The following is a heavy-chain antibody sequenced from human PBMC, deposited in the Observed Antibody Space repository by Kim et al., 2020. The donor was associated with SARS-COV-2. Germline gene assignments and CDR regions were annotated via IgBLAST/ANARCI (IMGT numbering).Heavy chain of an antibody. CDR3: SKGAYYSSGYSLADY. J-gene: IGHJ4*01. CDR2: ITWDGGST. CDR1: GFTFGAYA. Sequence: GGSLRLSCAASGFTFGAYAMHWVRQAPGKGLEWVSLITWDGGSTYYADSVKGRFTISRDYSKNSLFLQMNILRTEDTALYYCSKGAYYSSGYSLADYWG. D-gene: IGHD3-22*01. V-gene: IGHV3-43*01.